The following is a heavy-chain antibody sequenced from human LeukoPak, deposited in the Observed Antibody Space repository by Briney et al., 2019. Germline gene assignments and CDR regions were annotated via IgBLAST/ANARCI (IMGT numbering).Heavy chain of an antibody. J-gene: IGHJ4*02. CDR2: IYPGDSDT. D-gene: IGHD3-16*01. CDR3: ARLPAPFMQARYYFDY. CDR1: GYSFTSYW. V-gene: IGHV5-51*01. Sequence: GEPLQISCKGSGYSFTSYWIGWVRQMPGKGLEWMGIIYPGDSDTRYSPSFQGQVTISADKSISTAYLQWSSLKASDTAMYYCARLPAPFMQARYYFDYWGQGTLVTVSS.